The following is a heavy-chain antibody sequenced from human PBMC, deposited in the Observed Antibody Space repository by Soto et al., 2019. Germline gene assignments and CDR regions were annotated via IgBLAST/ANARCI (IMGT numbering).Heavy chain of an antibody. CDR3: EKDLRFLAWYYAMDV. V-gene: IGHV3-30*18. Sequence: PGGSLRLSCAASGFTFSSYGMHWVRQAPGKGLERVAVISYDGSNKYYADSVKGRFTISRDNSKNTLYLQMNSLRAEDTAVYYCEKDLRFLAWYYAMDVWGQGTTVTVSS. CDR2: ISYDGSNK. J-gene: IGHJ6*02. CDR1: GFTFSSYG. D-gene: IGHD3-3*01.